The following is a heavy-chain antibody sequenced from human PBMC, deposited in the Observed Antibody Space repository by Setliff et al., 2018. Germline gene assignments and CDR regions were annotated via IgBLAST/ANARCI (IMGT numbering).Heavy chain of an antibody. CDR2: ISPDGTIT. Sequence: TGGSLRLSCEASGFTFRKYWMYWVRQVPGKGLVWVSRISPDGTITNYADSVKGRFTISRDNAKNTLYLQMNSLRGEDTAVYFCASIDWGENFYNTDVWGKGTTVTVSS. CDR3: ASIDWGENFYNTDV. D-gene: IGHD7-27*01. V-gene: IGHV3-74*01. J-gene: IGHJ6*03. CDR1: GFTFRKYW.